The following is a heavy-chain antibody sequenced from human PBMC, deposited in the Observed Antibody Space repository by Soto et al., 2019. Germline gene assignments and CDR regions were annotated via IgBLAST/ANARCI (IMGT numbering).Heavy chain of an antibody. J-gene: IGHJ5*02. Sequence: SETLSLTCTVSGGSISSYYWSWIRQPPGKGLEWIGYIYYSGSTNYNPSLKSRVTISVDTSKNQFSLKLSSVTAADTAVYYRASLGYCSSTSCYAGYNWFDPWGQGTLVTVSS. D-gene: IGHD2-2*01. CDR2: IYYSGST. CDR3: ASLGYCSSTSCYAGYNWFDP. V-gene: IGHV4-59*01. CDR1: GGSISSYY.